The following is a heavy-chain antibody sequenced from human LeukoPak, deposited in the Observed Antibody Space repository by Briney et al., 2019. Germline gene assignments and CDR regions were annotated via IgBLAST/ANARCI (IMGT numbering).Heavy chain of an antibody. CDR3: ASTEGSWILDY. J-gene: IGHJ4*02. CDR2: ISAYNGNT. Sequence: GESLKISCKASGDTFTTYGFSWVRHAPGQGLEWMGWISAYNGNTNYAQKFQGRVTMTTDTSTSTAYMELRSLRSDDTAVYFCASTEGSWILDYWGQGTLVTVSS. V-gene: IGHV1-18*04. CDR1: GDTFTTYG. D-gene: IGHD2-15*01.